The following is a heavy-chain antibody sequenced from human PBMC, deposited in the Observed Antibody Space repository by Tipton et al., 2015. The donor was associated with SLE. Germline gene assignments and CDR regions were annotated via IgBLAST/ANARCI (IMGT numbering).Heavy chain of an antibody. V-gene: IGHV4-34*01. Sequence: TLSLTCAVYGGSFSGYYWSWIRQPPGKGLEWIGEINHSGSTNYNPSLKSRVTISVDTSKNQFSLKLSPVTAADTAVYYCARGPSAFDIWGQGTMVTVSS. CDR1: GGSFSGYY. CDR2: INHSGST. CDR3: ARGPSAFDI. J-gene: IGHJ3*02.